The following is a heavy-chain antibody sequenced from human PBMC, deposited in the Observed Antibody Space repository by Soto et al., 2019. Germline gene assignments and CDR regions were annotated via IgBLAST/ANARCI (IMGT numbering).Heavy chain of an antibody. CDR2: FSGSSSTI. CDR3: ARGAYYYYYMDV. V-gene: IGHV3-48*01. Sequence: GGSLRLSCAASGFTFSTYSMNWVRQAPGKGLEWVSYFSGSSSTIYYADSVKGRFTISRDNAKNSLYLQMNSLRAEDTAVYYCARGAYYYYYMDVWGKGTTVTVSS. CDR1: GFTFSTYS. J-gene: IGHJ6*03.